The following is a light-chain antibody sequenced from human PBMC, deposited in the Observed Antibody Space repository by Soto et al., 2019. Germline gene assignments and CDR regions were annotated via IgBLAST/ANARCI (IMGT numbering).Light chain of an antibody. CDR2: GNS. V-gene: IGLV1-40*01. J-gene: IGLJ3*02. CDR3: QSYDSSLSGWV. CDR1: SSNIGAGYN. Sequence: QSVLTQPPSVSGAPGQRVIISCTGRSSNIGAGYNVHWYQQLPGTAPKLLIYGNSNRPSGVPDRFSGSKSGTSASLAITGLQAEDEADYYCQSYDSSLSGWVFGGGTKLTVL.